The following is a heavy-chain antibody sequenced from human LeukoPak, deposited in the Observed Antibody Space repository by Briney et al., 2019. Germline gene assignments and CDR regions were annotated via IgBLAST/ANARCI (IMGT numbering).Heavy chain of an antibody. CDR1: CRSISSGGYS. V-gene: IGHV4-30-2*01. J-gene: IGHJ4*02. Sequence: SETLSLTCAVACRSISSGGYSGSWIRQPPGKGLEWIGYIYHSGSTYYNPSLKTRVTISVARSKTQFSLKLSSVTATDTAVYYRARTVVAPPAMPYYSDYSGEGTPVSAS. CDR3: ARTVVAPPAMPYYSDY. CDR2: IYHSGST. D-gene: IGHD2-2*01.